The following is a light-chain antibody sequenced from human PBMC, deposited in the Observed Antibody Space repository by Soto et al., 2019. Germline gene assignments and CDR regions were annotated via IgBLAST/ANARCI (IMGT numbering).Light chain of an antibody. V-gene: IGLV2-14*01. CDR2: DVS. J-gene: IGLJ2*01. CDR3: SSYTRISTLGHGV. Sequence: QSALTQPASVSGSPGQSITISCTGTSSDVGGYNYVSWYQQHPGKAPKLMIYDVSNRPSGVSNRFSGSKSGNTASLTISGLQAEDEDDYDCSSYTRISTLGHGVFGGGTKLTVL. CDR1: SSDVGGYNY.